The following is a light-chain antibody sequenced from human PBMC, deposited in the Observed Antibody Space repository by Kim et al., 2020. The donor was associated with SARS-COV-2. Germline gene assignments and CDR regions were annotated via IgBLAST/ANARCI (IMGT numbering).Light chain of an antibody. CDR3: QHYGSSRWT. V-gene: IGKV3-20*01. CDR2: GAS. J-gene: IGKJ1*01. CDR1: QSVSSAY. Sequence: EIVLTQSPATLSLSPGERATLSCRSSQSVSSAYLAWYQQKPGQAPALLIYGASNRATGIPDRFSGSGSGTDFTLTISRLEPEDFAVYFCQHYGSSRWTFGQGTKVDIK.